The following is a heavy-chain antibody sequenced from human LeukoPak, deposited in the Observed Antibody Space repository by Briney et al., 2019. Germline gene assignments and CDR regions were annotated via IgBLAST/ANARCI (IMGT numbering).Heavy chain of an antibody. D-gene: IGHD2-8*02. J-gene: IGHJ5*02. Sequence: PGGSLRLSCAASGFTFDDYAMHWARQAPGKGLEWVSGINWNSGSTCYDGSVKGRFTISRDNAKNSLSLQMNSLRSEDTALYYCAKGASRDGGVSGAWGQGTLVTVSS. V-gene: IGHV3-9*01. CDR3: AKGASRDGGVSGA. CDR2: INWNSGST. CDR1: GFTFDDYA.